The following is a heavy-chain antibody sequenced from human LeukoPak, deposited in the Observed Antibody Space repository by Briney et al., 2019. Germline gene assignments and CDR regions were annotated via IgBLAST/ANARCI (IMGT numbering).Heavy chain of an antibody. CDR1: GASFSGYY. Sequence: PSETLSLTCAVYGASFSGYYWSWIRQPPGKGLEWIGEINHSGSNNYNPSLKSRVTISVDTSKNQFSLKLSSVTAADTAVYYCARSRYVWGSYRHRKDRYFDYWGQGTLVTVPS. J-gene: IGHJ4*02. CDR2: INHSGSN. CDR3: ARSRYVWGSYRHRKDRYFDY. D-gene: IGHD3-16*02. V-gene: IGHV4-34*01.